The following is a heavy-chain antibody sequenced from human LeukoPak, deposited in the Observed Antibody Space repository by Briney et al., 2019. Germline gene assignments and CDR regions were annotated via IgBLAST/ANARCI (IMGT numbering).Heavy chain of an antibody. CDR1: GYSISSGYY. CDR3: ARVAPDHIELRGLDY. Sequence: SETLSLACTVSGYSISSGYYWGWIRQPPGKGLEWIGSIYHSGSTYYNPSLKSRVTISVDRSKNQFSLKLSSVTAADTAVYYCARVAPDHIELRGLDYWGQGTLVTVSS. CDR2: IYHSGST. J-gene: IGHJ4*02. V-gene: IGHV4-38-2*02. D-gene: IGHD4-23*01.